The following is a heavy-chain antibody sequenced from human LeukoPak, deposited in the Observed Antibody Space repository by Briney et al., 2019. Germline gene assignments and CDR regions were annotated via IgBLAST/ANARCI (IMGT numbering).Heavy chain of an antibody. CDR1: GFTFGDYA. CDR3: TRGGGDGYNFFYY. J-gene: IGHJ4*02. Sequence: SGGSLRLSCTASGFTFGDYAMSWVRQAPGKGLEWVGFIRSKAYGVTTEYAASVKGRFTISRDDSKSIAYLQMNSLKTEDTAVYYCTRGGGDGYNFFYYWGQGTLVTVSS. D-gene: IGHD5-24*01. CDR2: IRSKAYGVTT. V-gene: IGHV3-49*04.